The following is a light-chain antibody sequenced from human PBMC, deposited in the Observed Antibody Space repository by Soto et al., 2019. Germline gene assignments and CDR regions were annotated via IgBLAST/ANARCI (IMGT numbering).Light chain of an antibody. CDR3: QQSYSTLSWT. CDR1: QSISSY. Sequence: DIQMTQSPSSLSASVGDRVTITCRASQSISSYLNWYQQKPGKAPKLLIYAASSLQSGVPSRFSGSGSGTDFSLTISSLQPEYFAIYYCQQSYSTLSWTFGQVTKVSIK. CDR2: AAS. V-gene: IGKV1-39*01. J-gene: IGKJ1*01.